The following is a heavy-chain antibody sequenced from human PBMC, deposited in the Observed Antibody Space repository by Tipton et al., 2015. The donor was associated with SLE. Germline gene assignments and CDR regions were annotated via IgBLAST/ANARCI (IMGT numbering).Heavy chain of an antibody. CDR1: GFTFSTYA. Sequence: SLRLSCAASGFTFSTYAMHWVRQAPGKGLEWVAVISYDGSNKYYADSVKGRFTISRGNSKNTLYLQMNSLSTEDTAVYYCARDGLGYCSTTRCPLFWCYFDLRGRGSLVTVSS. CDR2: ISYDGSNK. J-gene: IGHJ2*01. V-gene: IGHV3-30*04. D-gene: IGHD2-2*01. CDR3: ARDGLGYCSTTRCPLFWCYFDL.